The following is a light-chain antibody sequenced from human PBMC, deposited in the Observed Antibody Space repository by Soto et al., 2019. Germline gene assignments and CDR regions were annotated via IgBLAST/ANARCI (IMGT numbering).Light chain of an antibody. CDR1: SSNIGSHS. J-gene: IGLJ1*01. Sequence: QAVVTQPPSASGTPGQRVTISCSGSSSNIGSHSVNWYQQVPGSAPKLLIYSNNQRPSGVPDRFAGSKSGTSASLAISGLQSEDEADFYCAAWDDSLNGRYVFGTGTKVTVL. CDR3: AAWDDSLNGRYV. CDR2: SNN. V-gene: IGLV1-44*01.